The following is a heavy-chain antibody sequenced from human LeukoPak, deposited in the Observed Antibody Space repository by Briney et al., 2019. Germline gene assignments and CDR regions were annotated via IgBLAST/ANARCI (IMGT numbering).Heavy chain of an antibody. V-gene: IGHV3-23*01. CDR3: ARNGLGSGSCWIITNDY. J-gene: IGHJ4*02. CDR2: IGGSGDTT. CDR1: AFTFSRYS. D-gene: IGHD3-10*01. Sequence: GGSVRLSCAPSAFTFSRYSISCVRQAAGKGLEWVSGIGGSGDTTYYTKSVEGRFTVSRDNSNNWLFLQMHSMRAEETTLYYCARNGLGSGSCWIITNDYWGQGTLVTVSS.